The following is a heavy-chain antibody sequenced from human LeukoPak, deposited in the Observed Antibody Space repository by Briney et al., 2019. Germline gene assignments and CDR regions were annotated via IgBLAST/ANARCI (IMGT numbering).Heavy chain of an antibody. Sequence: KPGGSLRLSCAASGFTFSDYYMSWIRQAPGKGLEGVSYISHSGRTMYYADSVKGRFTISRDNAKNSLYLQMNSLRAGDTAVYYCARDSIVRGNIGNDMDVWGKGTTVTVSS. CDR1: GFTFSDYY. D-gene: IGHD2-8*01. CDR2: ISHSGRTM. V-gene: IGHV3-11*01. CDR3: ARDSIVRGNIGNDMDV. J-gene: IGHJ6*03.